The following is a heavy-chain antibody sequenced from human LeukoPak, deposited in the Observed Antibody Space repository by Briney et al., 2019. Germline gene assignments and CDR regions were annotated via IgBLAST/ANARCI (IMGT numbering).Heavy chain of an antibody. Sequence: GGSLRLSCAASGFTFGSSAMSWVRQAPGKGPEWVSTFSRSGPDTYYADSVKGRFTIFRDNSKNTLYLQMNSLRAEDTAVYYCAKRSLGSWYYFDYWRQGTLVTVSP. CDR3: AKRSLGSWYYFDY. CDR2: FSRSGPDT. D-gene: IGHD6-13*01. J-gene: IGHJ4*02. V-gene: IGHV3-23*01. CDR1: GFTFGSSA.